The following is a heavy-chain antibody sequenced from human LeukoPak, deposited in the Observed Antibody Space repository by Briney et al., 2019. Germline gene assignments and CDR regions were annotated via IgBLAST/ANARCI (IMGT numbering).Heavy chain of an antibody. CDR2: IYHSGST. Sequence: SEILSLTCAVSGGSISSGGYSWSWIRQPPGKGLEWIGYIYHSGSTYYNPSLKSRVTISVDTSKNQFSLKLSSVTAADTAVYYCAIKDTAMVTAYTDYWGQGTLVTVSS. V-gene: IGHV4-30-2*01. D-gene: IGHD5-18*01. CDR3: AIKDTAMVTAYTDY. CDR1: GGSISSGGYS. J-gene: IGHJ4*02.